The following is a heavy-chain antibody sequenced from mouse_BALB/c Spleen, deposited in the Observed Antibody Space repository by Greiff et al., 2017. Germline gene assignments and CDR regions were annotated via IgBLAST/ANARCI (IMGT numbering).Heavy chain of an antibody. CDR3: ARSRAARATAWFAY. Sequence: EVKVVESGGGLVQPGGSRKLSCAASGFTFSSFGMHWVRQAPEKGLEWVAYISSGSSTIYYADTVKGRFTISRDNPKNTLFLQMTSLRSEDTAMYYCARSRAARATAWFAYWGQGTLVTVSA. CDR2: ISSGSSTI. D-gene: IGHD3-1*01. CDR1: GFTFSSFG. J-gene: IGHJ3*01. V-gene: IGHV5-17*02.